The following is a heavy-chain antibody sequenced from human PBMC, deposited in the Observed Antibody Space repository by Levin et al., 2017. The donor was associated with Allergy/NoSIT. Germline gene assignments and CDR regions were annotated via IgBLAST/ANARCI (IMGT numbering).Heavy chain of an antibody. V-gene: IGHV3-48*03. CDR1: GFTFSSYE. D-gene: IGHD3-3*01. Sequence: GGSLRLSCAASGFTFSSYEMNWFRRAPGKGLEWVSYISSTGSTIYSADSVKGRFTISRDNAKNSLYLHMNSLRAEDTAVYYCARQLGNFWSGYNYFDYWGQGTLVTVSS. J-gene: IGHJ4*02. CDR2: ISSTGSTI. CDR3: ARQLGNFWSGYNYFDY.